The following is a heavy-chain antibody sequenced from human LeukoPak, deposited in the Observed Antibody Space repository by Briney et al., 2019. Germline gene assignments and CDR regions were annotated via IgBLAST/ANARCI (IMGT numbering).Heavy chain of an antibody. D-gene: IGHD3-3*01. V-gene: IGHV1-2*02. Sequence: ASVTVSFTSSAYTFTVYYMHWVRQAPGQGLGWMGWINPNSGGTNYSQKFQGRVTMTRDTSISTAYMELSRLRSDDTAVYYCASQYDFWSGVTTTPSRWGQGTLVTVSS. CDR2: INPNSGGT. CDR3: ASQYDFWSGVTTTPSR. J-gene: IGHJ4*02. CDR1: AYTFTVYY.